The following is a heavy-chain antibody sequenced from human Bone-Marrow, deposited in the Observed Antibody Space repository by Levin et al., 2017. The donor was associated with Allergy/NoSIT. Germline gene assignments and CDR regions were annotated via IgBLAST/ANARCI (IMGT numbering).Heavy chain of an antibody. D-gene: IGHD2/OR15-2a*01. Sequence: SLKISCAASGFTFDDYAMSWVRQAPGKGLEWVSGISWNSGSIAYADSVKGRVTISRDNAKNSVYLQMNSLRAEDTAMYYCTKDRNLWLHDRYDFDIWGQGTMVTVSS. V-gene: IGHV3-9*01. CDR3: TKDRNLWLHDRYDFDI. CDR2: ISWNSGSI. J-gene: IGHJ3*02. CDR1: GFTFDDYA.